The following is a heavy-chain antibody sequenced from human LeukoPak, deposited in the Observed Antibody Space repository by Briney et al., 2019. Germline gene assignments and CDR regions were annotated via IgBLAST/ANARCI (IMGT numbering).Heavy chain of an antibody. Sequence: SETLSLTCTVSGASISYFYWSWIRQPPGKGLEWIGYIYYSGSTSYNPSLQSRVTISVDASKNQFSLKLSSVTAADTAAYYCARYFEPRHNYHYMDVWGTGTTVTVSS. CDR1: GASISYFY. CDR2: IYYSGST. CDR3: ARYFEPRHNYHYMDV. D-gene: IGHD3-9*01. J-gene: IGHJ6*03. V-gene: IGHV4-59*08.